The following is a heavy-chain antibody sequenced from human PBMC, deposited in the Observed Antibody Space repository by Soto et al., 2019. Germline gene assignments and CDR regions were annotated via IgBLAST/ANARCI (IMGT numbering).Heavy chain of an antibody. CDR3: XXXXXXPXNGLDH. V-gene: IGHV3-33*03. Sequence: QVQLVESGGGVVQPGRSLRLSCAASGFRFSNYGMHWVRQAPGKGLEWLAVIVADGTGLHYADSVRGRFTISRDNSKNTLYLXXXXXXXXXXXXXXXXXXXXXPXNGLDHWGQGTLVTVXS. CDR2: IVADGTGL. J-gene: IGHJ4*02. D-gene: IGHD1-1*01. CDR1: GFRFSNYG.